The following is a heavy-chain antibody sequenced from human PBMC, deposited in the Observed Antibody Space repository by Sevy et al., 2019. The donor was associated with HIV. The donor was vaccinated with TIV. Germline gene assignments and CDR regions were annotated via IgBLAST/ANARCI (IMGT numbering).Heavy chain of an antibody. CDR1: GFTFGDYA. CDR2: IRSKDYGGET. Sequence: GGSLRLSCTGSGFTFGDYAMSWFRQAPGMGLEWVGFIRSKDYGGETEYAASVKGRFTSSRDDSKSIAELQMNSLKTGDTAVYYGTRGYYYDSRGYSDYWGQGTLVTVSS. D-gene: IGHD3-22*01. CDR3: TRGYYYDSRGYSDY. V-gene: IGHV3-49*03. J-gene: IGHJ4*02.